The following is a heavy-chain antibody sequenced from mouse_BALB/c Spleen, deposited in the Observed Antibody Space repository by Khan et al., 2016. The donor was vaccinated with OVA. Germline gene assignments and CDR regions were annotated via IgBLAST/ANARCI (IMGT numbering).Heavy chain of an antibody. D-gene: IGHD3-1*01. CDR1: GYSITSGYF. CDR3: ARGGSSGPAWFTN. CDR2: IRYDGNS. Sequence: EVQLQESGPGLVKPSQSLSLTCSVTGYSITSGYFWNWIRQFPGNKLEWMGYIRYDGNSNYYPSLKNRISISRDTSKNQFFLKLNSVTSEDTATYDCARGGSSGPAWFTNWGQGTLVTVSA. V-gene: IGHV3-6*02. J-gene: IGHJ3*01.